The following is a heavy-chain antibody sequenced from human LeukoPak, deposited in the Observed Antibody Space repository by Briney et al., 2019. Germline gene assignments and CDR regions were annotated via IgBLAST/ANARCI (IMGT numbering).Heavy chain of an antibody. J-gene: IGHJ6*02. CDR1: GGTFSSYA. V-gene: IGHV1-69*04. D-gene: IGHD4-23*01. CDR3: ARVQTHYGGNSYYYYGMDV. CDR2: IIPIFGIA. Sequence: GASVKVSCKASGGTFSSYAISWVRQAPGQGLEWTGRIIPIFGIANYAQKFQGRVTITADKSTSTAYMELSSLRSEDTAVYYCARVQTHYGGNSYYYYGMDVWGQGTTVTVSS.